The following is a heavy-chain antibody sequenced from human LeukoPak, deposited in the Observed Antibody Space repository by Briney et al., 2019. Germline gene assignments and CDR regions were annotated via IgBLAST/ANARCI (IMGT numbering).Heavy chain of an antibody. J-gene: IGHJ3*02. D-gene: IGHD3-10*01. CDR1: GFTFSSYA. CDR3: AKGPTRITMVRGVMSAFDI. CDR2: ISGSGGST. V-gene: IGHV3-23*01. Sequence: GGSLRLSCAASGFTFSSYAMSWVRQAPGKGLEWVSAISGSGGSTYYADSVKGRFTISRGNSKNTLYLQMNSLRAEDTAVYYCAKGPTRITMVRGVMSAFDIWGQGTMVTVSS.